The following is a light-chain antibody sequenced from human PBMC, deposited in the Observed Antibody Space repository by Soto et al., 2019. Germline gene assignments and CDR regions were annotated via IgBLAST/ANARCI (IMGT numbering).Light chain of an antibody. CDR1: SFNIGNNY. CDR3: GAWESSMNTYV. J-gene: IGLJ1*01. CDR2: DNN. Sequence: QSVLTQPPSVSAAPGQKVIISCSGSSFNIGNNYVSWYQQLPGTAPKLLIYDNNKRPSGIPDRFSGSKSGTSATLAITGLQTAEEADYYCGAWESSMNTYVFGTGTKVTV. V-gene: IGLV1-51*01.